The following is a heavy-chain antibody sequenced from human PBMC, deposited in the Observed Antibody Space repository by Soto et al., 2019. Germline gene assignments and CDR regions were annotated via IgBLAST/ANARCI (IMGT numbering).Heavy chain of an antibody. CDR1: GDSVSKYY. CDR3: ARSPAYGDYANLDT. Sequence: SETLSLTCTVSGDSVSKYYWNWIRQPAGKGLEWIGRIHSTRSPNYNPSLKSRVTMSVDTSKNQFSLKLNLTSVTAADTAVYYCARSPAYGDYANLDTWGQGTLVTVSS. CDR2: IHSTRSP. J-gene: IGHJ5*02. V-gene: IGHV4-4*07. D-gene: IGHD4-17*01.